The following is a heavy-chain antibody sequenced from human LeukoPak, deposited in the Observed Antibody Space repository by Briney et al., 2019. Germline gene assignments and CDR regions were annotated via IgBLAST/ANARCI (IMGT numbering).Heavy chain of an antibody. CDR3: ARGRKGAAAVAWRCYFDY. D-gene: IGHD6-13*01. CDR1: GYTFTSYD. J-gene: IGHJ4*02. CDR2: MNPNSGNT. V-gene: IGHV1-8*01. Sequence: ASVKVSCKASGYTFTSYDINWVRQATGQGLEWMGWMNPNSGNTGYAQKFQGRVTMTRNTSISTAYMELSSLRSEDTAVYYCARGRKGAAAVAWRCYFDYWGQGTLVTVSS.